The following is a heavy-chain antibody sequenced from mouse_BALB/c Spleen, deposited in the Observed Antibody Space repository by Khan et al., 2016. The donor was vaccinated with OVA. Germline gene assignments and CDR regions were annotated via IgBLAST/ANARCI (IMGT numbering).Heavy chain of an antibody. D-gene: IGHD2-2*01. J-gene: IGHJ3*01. V-gene: IGHV1S135*01. CDR1: GYSFTSYY. CDR3: TRHGYVAWFTY. Sequence: EVQLQESGPELMKPGASVKISCKASGYSFTSYYIHWVMQIHGTSFEWIGYIDPFSGGTTYNQKFKGRVTLTLDKSSSTAYIHVSNLTSEDSAVYYCTRHGYVAWFTYWGQGTLVTVSA. CDR2: IDPFSGGT.